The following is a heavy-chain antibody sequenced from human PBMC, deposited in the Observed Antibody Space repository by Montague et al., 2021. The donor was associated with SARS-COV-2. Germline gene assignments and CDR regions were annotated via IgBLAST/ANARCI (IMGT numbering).Heavy chain of an antibody. CDR1: GGSISSNNYY. Sequence: SETLSLTCTVSGGSISSNNYYWDWIRQPPGKGLEWIGSIYDSGSTYYNPSLKSRVTISVDTSKNHFSLKLNSVTAADTAVYYCAGVVRYYDFWSGYTEYYYYGMDVWGQGTTVTVSS. V-gene: IGHV4-39*02. J-gene: IGHJ6*02. CDR2: IYDSGST. D-gene: IGHD3-3*01. CDR3: AGVVRYYDFWSGYTEYYYYGMDV.